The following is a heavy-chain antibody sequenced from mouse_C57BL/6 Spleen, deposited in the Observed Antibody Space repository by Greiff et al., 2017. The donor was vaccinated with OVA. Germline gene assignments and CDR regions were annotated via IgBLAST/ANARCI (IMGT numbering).Heavy chain of an antibody. CDR3: ARGLPAWFAY. D-gene: IGHD2-4*01. V-gene: IGHV1-69*01. CDR2: VDPSDSYT. Sequence: QVQLKQPGAELVMPGASVKLSCKASGYTFTSYWMHWVKQRPGQGLEWIGEVDPSDSYTNYNQKFKGKSTLTVDKSSSTAYMQLSSLTSEDSAVYYCARGLPAWFAYWGQGTLVTVSA. J-gene: IGHJ3*01. CDR1: GYTFTSYW.